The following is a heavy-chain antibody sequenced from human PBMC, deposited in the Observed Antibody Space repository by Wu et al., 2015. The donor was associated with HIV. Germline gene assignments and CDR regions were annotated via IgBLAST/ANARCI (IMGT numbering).Heavy chain of an antibody. D-gene: IGHD1-26*01. V-gene: IGHV1-2*02. Sequence: QVQLVQSGAEVKKPGASVKVSCKASGYTFTGYYMHWVRQAPGQGLEWMGWINPNSGGTNYAQKFQGRVTMTRDTSISTAYMELSRLRSDDTAVYYCAREERGATTPRNWFDPWGQGTLVTVSS. CDR2: INPNSGGT. CDR3: AREERGATTPRNWFDP. J-gene: IGHJ5*02. CDR1: GYTFTGYY.